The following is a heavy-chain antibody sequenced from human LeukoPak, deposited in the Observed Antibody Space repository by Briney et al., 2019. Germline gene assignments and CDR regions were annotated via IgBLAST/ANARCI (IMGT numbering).Heavy chain of an antibody. CDR3: AKASHTAMVYYYFDY. CDR1: GFTFSSYA. V-gene: IGHV3-23*01. D-gene: IGHD5-18*01. CDR2: ISGSGGST. J-gene: IGHJ4*02. Sequence: PGGSLRLSCAASGFTFSSYAMSWARQAPGKGLEWVSAISGSGGSTYYADSVKGRFTISRDNSKNTLYLQMNSLRAEDTAVYYCAKASHTAMVYYYFDYWGQGTLVTVSS.